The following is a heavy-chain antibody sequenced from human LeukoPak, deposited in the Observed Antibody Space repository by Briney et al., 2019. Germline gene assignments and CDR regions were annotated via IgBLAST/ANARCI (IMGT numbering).Heavy chain of an antibody. Sequence: SENLSLTCTVSGGSISSYYWSWIRQPAGKGLEWIGRIYTSGSTNYNPSLKSRVTISVDTSKNQFSLKLSSVTAADTAVYYCARVARGYSGYDLFLDYWGQGTLVTVSS. CDR1: GGSISSYY. CDR3: ARVARGYSGYDLFLDY. CDR2: IYTSGST. V-gene: IGHV4-4*07. D-gene: IGHD5-12*01. J-gene: IGHJ4*02.